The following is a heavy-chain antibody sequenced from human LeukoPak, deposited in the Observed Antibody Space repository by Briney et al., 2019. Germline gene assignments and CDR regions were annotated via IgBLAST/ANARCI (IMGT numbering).Heavy chain of an antibody. V-gene: IGHV4-34*01. D-gene: IGHD2-2*01. CDR2: ISQSGST. CDR3: ARIKLDCSSTSCYYYYYYYMDV. Sequence: SETLSLTCAVYGGSFSGYYWSWIRQPPGKGLEWIGEISQSGSTNYNPSLKSRVTISVDTSKNQFSLKLSSVTAADTAVYYCARIKLDCSSTSCYYYYYYYMDVWGKGTTVTVSS. CDR1: GGSFSGYY. J-gene: IGHJ6*03.